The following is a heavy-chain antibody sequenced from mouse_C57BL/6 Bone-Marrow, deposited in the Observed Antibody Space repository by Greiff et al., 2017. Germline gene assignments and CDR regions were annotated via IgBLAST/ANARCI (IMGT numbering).Heavy chain of an antibody. Sequence: QVQLQQPGTELVKPGASVKLSCKASGYTFTSYWMHWVKQRPGQGLEWIGNINPSYGGTTYNEKFKSKATLTVDKSSSTAYVQLNSLTSDDSAIYCYARDSNYERAMDYWGQGTSVTVSS. V-gene: IGHV1-53*01. CDR3: ARDSNYERAMDY. CDR2: INPSYGGT. J-gene: IGHJ4*01. CDR1: GYTFTSYW. D-gene: IGHD2-5*01.